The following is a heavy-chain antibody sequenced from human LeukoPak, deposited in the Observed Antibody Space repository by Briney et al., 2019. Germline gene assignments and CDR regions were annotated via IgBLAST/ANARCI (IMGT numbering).Heavy chain of an antibody. D-gene: IGHD3-9*01. CDR2: ISGSSSTI. J-gene: IGHJ5*02. CDR1: GFTFSSYS. CDR3: ARDRDDILTGYPWFDP. Sequence: GGSLRLSCAASGFTFSSYSMNWVRQAPGKGLEWVSYISGSSSTIYYTDSVKGRFTISRDNAKNSLYLQMNSLRDEDTAVYYCARDRDDILTGYPWFDPWGQGTLVTVSS. V-gene: IGHV3-48*02.